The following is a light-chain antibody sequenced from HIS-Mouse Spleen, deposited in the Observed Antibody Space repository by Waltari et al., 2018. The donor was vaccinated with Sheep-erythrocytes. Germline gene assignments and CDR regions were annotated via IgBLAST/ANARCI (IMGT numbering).Light chain of an antibody. V-gene: IGKV2-28*01. CDR1: QSLLHSNGYNY. Sequence: DIVITQSPLSLPVTPGEPASIPFRSSQSLLHSNGYNYLDWYLQKPGQSPQLLIYLGSNRASGVPDRFSGSGSGTDFTLKISRVEAEDVGVYYCMQALQTPIFTFGPGTKVDIK. J-gene: IGKJ3*01. CDR3: MQALQTPIFT. CDR2: LGS.